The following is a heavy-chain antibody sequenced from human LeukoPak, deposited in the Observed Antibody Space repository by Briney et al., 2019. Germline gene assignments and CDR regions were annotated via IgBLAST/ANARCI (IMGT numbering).Heavy chain of an antibody. CDR1: GFTFRNYW. CDR2: TNPDGSAE. D-gene: IGHD2-8*01. V-gene: IGHV3-7*01. J-gene: IGHJ4*02. CDR3: ARHGPLNTNFDY. Sequence: GGSLRLSCAASGFTFRNYWMGWVRQARGKGVEGVANTNPDGSAEYYADSVSGPFTTSRDNANNLLYLQMNRLSAEDTAVYYCARHGPLNTNFDYWGQGTLVTVSS.